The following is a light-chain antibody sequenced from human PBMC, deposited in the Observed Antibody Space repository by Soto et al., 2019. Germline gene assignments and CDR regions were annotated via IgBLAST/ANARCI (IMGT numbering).Light chain of an antibody. J-gene: IGKJ5*01. V-gene: IGKV3-20*01. Sequence: ETVLTQSPGTLSLSPGERATLSCRASQSVSSNYLAWYQQKPGQAPRLLIYGASSRATGIPDRFSGSGSGTDFTLTISRLEPEDCAVYYCQQYGNSPPETFGQGTRLEIK. CDR2: GAS. CDR1: QSVSSNY. CDR3: QQYGNSPPET.